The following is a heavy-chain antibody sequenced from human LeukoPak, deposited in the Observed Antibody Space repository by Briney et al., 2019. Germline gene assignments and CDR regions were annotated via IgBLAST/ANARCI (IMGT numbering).Heavy chain of an antibody. V-gene: IGHV4-39*01. CDR1: GGSITSSGSY. J-gene: IGHJ3*02. D-gene: IGHD3-22*01. CDR2: IYYGGTT. CDR3: ATPDGALSYYYDSSGPQGGAFDI. Sequence: SETLSLTCTVSGGSITSSGSYWGWIRQPPGEGLEWIGNIYYGGTTYYNPSLKSRVTISVDTSKNQVSLRLSPVTATDTAVYYCATPDGALSYYYDSSGPQGGAFDIWGQGTMVTASS.